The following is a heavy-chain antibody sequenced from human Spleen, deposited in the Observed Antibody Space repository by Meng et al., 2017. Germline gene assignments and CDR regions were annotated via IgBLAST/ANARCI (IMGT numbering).Heavy chain of an antibody. D-gene: IGHD3-10*01. CDR2: ISNSGGST. V-gene: IGHV3-23*01. J-gene: IGHJ4*02. CDR3: AKVDNGSGKYSFDY. Sequence: GESLKISCAASGFTFSSYAMSWVRQAPGKGPEWVSGISNSGGSTYYAGSVKGRFTISRDNSKNMLYLQMNSLRAEDTAVYYCAKVDNGSGKYSFDYWGQGTLVTVSS. CDR1: GFTFSSYA.